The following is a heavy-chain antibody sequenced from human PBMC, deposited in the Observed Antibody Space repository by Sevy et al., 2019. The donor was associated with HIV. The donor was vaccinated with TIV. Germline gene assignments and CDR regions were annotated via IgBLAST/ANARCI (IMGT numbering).Heavy chain of an antibody. D-gene: IGHD3-3*01. J-gene: IGHJ6*02. CDR1: GGSISTNNW. Sequence: SETLSLTCAVSGGSISTNNWWSWVRQSPGEGLECIGEIHHSGGTNYNPSLKSRVTMSVDKSKNQFSLKLTSVTAADTAVYYCARDLNDFWSGPLDVWGQGTTVTVSS. V-gene: IGHV4-4*02. CDR3: ARDLNDFWSGPLDV. CDR2: IHHSGGT.